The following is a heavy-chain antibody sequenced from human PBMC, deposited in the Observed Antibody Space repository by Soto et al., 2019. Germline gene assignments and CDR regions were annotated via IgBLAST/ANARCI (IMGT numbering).Heavy chain of an antibody. CDR1: GGSFSGYY. V-gene: IGHV4-34*01. CDR3: ASAVRGVYGRYYYYYYMDV. Sequence: SETLSLTCAVYGGSFSGYYWSWIRQPPGKGLEWIGEINHSGSTNYNPSLKSRVTISVDTSKNQFSLKLSSVTAADTAVYYCASAVRGVYGRYYYYYYMDVWGKGTTVTVSS. J-gene: IGHJ6*03. CDR2: INHSGST. D-gene: IGHD3-10*01.